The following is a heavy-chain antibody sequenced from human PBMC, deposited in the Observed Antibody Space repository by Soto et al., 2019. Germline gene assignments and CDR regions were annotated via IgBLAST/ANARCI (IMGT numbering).Heavy chain of an antibody. V-gene: IGHV4-61*01. Sequence: SETLSLTCSVSGGSVNNKTYYWSWIRQPLGKRLEWIGYVYYSGTTNYNPSLKSRVTISIDMSKNQFSLRLSSVTAADTALYYCARTTAVPNTLRSRYFFDFWGQGTLVTVSS. D-gene: IGHD3-9*01. CDR3: ARTTAVPNTLRSRYFFDF. CDR2: VYYSGTT. CDR1: GGSVNNKTYY. J-gene: IGHJ4*02.